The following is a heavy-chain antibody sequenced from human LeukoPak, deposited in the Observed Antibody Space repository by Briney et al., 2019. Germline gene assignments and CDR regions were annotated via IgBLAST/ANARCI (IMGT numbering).Heavy chain of an antibody. J-gene: IGHJ5*02. V-gene: IGHV3-9*01. CDR3: AKAVVGASTYDLEVRLWDR. Sequence: GGSLRLSCAASGSTFDDYAMHWVRQAPGKGLEWVSGISRNSGSICYADSVKGRFTISRDNAKNSLYLQMNSLRAEDTALYYCAKAVVGASTYDLEVRLWDRLGQGTIVGVCS. CDR2: ISRNSGSI. D-gene: IGHD2-15*01. CDR1: GSTFDDYA.